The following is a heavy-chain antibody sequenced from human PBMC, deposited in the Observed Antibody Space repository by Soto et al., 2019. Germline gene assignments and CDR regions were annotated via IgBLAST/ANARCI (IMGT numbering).Heavy chain of an antibody. CDR3: ARDHVRFGQV. V-gene: IGHV4-31*03. Sequence: SETLSLTCTVSGGSISSGGYYWSWIRQHPGKGLEWIGYIYYSGSTYYNPSLKSRVTISVDTSKNQFSLKLSSVTAADTAVYYCARDHVRFGQVWGQGTLVTVSS. J-gene: IGHJ4*02. CDR2: IYYSGST. D-gene: IGHD3-10*02. CDR1: GGSISSGGYY.